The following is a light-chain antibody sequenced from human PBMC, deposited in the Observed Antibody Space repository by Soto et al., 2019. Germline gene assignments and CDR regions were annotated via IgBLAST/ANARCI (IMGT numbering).Light chain of an antibody. CDR3: SSYTSSSTLGV. V-gene: IGLV2-14*01. CDR1: SSDVGGYNY. Sequence: QSALTQPASVSGSPGQSITISCTGTSSDVGGYNYVSWYQQHPGKAPKLMIYDVSNRPSGVSNRFSGSKSGTTASLTISGLQAEDEAVYYSSSYTSSSTLGVFAGGTKLTVL. CDR2: DVS. J-gene: IGLJ2*01.